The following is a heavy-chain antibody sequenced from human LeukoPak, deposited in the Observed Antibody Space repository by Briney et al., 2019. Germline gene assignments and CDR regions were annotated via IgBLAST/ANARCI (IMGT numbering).Heavy chain of an antibody. CDR2: INWSGGST. J-gene: IGHJ4*02. Sequence: GGSLRLSCAASGFTFEDYGMSWVRQAPGKGLEWVSGINWSGGSTGYADSVTGRFTISRDNAKKSLYPQMNSLRAEDTALYYCAKGRGITGTTFDFDYWGQGTLVTVSS. CDR1: GFTFEDYG. CDR3: AKGRGITGTTFDFDY. D-gene: IGHD1/OR15-1a*01. V-gene: IGHV3-20*04.